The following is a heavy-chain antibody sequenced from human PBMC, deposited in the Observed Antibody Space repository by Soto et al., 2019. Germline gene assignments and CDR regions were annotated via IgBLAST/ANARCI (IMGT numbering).Heavy chain of an antibody. CDR3: ARAAASGNGRRVDV. Sequence: ASVKVSCKASGYTFISYYMHWVRQAPGQGLEWMGIINPSAGSTGYAQNFQDRVTMTGDTSTTTIYMELSSLTSDDTAVYYCARAAASGNGRRVDVWGQGTSVTVSS. V-gene: IGHV1-46*01. D-gene: IGHD6-13*01. CDR1: GYTFISYY. J-gene: IGHJ6*02. CDR2: INPSAGST.